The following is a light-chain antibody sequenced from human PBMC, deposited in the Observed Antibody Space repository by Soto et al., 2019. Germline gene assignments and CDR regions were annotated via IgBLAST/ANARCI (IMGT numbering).Light chain of an antibody. CDR2: AAS. V-gene: IGKV1-8*01. CDR1: QGISSY. Sequence: AIQMSQSPSSFSASTGDRVTITCGASQGISSYLAWHQQKPGKAPKLLIYAASTLQSGVPSRFSGSGSGTDFTLTISCLQSEDFATYYCQQYYSYPWTFGQGTKVEIK. J-gene: IGKJ1*01. CDR3: QQYYSYPWT.